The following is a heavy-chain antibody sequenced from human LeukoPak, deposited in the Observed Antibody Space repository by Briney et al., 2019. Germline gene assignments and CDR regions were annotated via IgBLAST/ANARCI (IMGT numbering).Heavy chain of an antibody. J-gene: IGHJ4*02. CDR1: GGSIGSYS. CDR3: AREYSSSWYYFDY. V-gene: IGHV4-59*01. D-gene: IGHD6-13*01. CDR2: IYYRRST. Sequence: SETLSLTCTVSGGSIGSYSWSWIRQPPGKGLEWVGYIYYRRSTNYNPSLKNRVTISVDTSKNQFSLKLSSVTAADTVVYYCAREYSSSWYYFDYWGQGTLVTVSS.